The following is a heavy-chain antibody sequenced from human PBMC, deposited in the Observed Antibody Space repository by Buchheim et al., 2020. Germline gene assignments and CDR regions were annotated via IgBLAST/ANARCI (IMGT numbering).Heavy chain of an antibody. D-gene: IGHD3-16*01. CDR2: MNPGGGST. CDR1: GYTFTSHH. V-gene: IGHV1-46*03. Sequence: QVHLVQSGAEVKKPGASVRVSCKASGYTFTSHHVHWVRQAPGQGLEWLGIMNPGGGSTLNAQNFQGRVTMTRDTSTSTVYMALSSLTSDETAVYFCARGADSATLYPPDYWGQETL. CDR3: ARGADSATLYPPDY. J-gene: IGHJ4*02.